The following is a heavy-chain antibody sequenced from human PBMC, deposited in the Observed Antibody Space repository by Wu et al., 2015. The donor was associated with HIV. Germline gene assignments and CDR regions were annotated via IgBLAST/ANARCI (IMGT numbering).Heavy chain of an antibody. CDR2: ISTYNGDT. CDR1: AYTFTNNG. J-gene: IGHJ1*01. CDR3: ASSRLSEIIVVPLNFQH. Sequence: QVQLVQSGTEVKKPGASVKVSCKASAYTFTNNGFVWVRQAPGQGLEWMGWISTYNGDTDYAQKFQGRVTMTTDTSTSTAYMELRSLRSDDTAVYYCASSRLSEIIVVPLNFQHWGQGTLVTVSS. D-gene: IGHD2-21*01. V-gene: IGHV1-18*04.